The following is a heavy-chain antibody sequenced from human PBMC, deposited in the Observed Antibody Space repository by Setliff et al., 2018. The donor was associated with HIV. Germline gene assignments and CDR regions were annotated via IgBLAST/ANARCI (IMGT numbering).Heavy chain of an antibody. CDR2: FNHGRST. V-gene: IGHV4-34*01. CDR3: GRGPLYGVSDY. D-gene: IGHD3-3*01. CDR1: GGSFSGYY. J-gene: IGHJ4*02. Sequence: PSETLSLTCAVYGGSFSGYYWSWIRQPPGKGLEWIGEFNHGRSTNNNPSLKSRVTISGDTTKNQFSLKVTSVTAADTATCYCGRGPLYGVSDYWGPGTLVTVSS.